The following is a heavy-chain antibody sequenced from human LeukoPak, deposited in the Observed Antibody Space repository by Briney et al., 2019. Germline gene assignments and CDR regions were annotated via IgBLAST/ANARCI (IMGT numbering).Heavy chain of an antibody. V-gene: IGHV3-30*04. J-gene: IGHJ4*02. Sequence: GGSLRLSCAASGFTFSSYAMHWVRQAPGKGLEWVAVISYDGSNKYYADSVKGRSTISRDNSENTLYLQMNSLRAEDTAVYYCAKDYCSSTSCYIFDYWGQGTLVTVSS. CDR3: AKDYCSSTSCYIFDY. CDR2: ISYDGSNK. CDR1: GFTFSSYA. D-gene: IGHD2-2*02.